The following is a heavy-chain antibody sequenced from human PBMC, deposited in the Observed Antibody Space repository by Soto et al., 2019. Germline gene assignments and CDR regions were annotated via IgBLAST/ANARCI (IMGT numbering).Heavy chain of an antibody. CDR3: ARQIAVAGTKYLDY. V-gene: IGHV2-26*01. CDR1: GFSLSDVTMS. CDR2: IFSNGEK. D-gene: IGHD6-19*01. Sequence: VTLKESGPVLVKPTETLTLTCTVSGFSLSDVTMSVSWIRQPPGKALEWLAHIFSNGEKSHSTSLRSRLTISKDTSKSQVVLTMTNMDPVDTAAFYCARQIAVAGTKYLDYWGQGTLVTVSS. J-gene: IGHJ4*02.